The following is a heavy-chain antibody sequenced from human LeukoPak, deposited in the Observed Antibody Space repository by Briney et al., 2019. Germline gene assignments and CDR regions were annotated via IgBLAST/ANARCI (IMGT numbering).Heavy chain of an antibody. CDR3: AKKYSTVVTRGYFDY. CDR1: GFTFTDYY. CDR2: ISVSSSTV. J-gene: IGHJ4*02. V-gene: IGHV3-11*01. D-gene: IGHD4-23*01. Sequence: PGGSLRLSCAASGFTFTDYYMSWIRRAPGKGLEWVSYISVSSSTVFYADSVKGRFTISRDNSKNTLYLQMNSLRAEDTAVYYCAKKYSTVVTRGYFDYWGQGTLVTVSS.